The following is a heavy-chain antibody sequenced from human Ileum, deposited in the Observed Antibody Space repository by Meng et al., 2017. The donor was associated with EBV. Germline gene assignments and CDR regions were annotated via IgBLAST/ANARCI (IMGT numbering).Heavy chain of an antibody. D-gene: IGHD4-23*01. CDR3: ARYGRCNGNSFYCFDP. J-gene: IGHJ5*02. V-gene: IGHV4-34*01. CDR2: IDQSGYT. CDR1: GGSFNDYY. Sequence: VRLQPWGPGLLKPSETLSLTCAVYGGSFNDYYWTWLRQPPGKGLEWIGEIDQSGYTKFNPSLSSRATISRDTSNNQFSLRLNSVTAADTALYYCARYGRCNGNSFYCFDPWGQGTLVTASS.